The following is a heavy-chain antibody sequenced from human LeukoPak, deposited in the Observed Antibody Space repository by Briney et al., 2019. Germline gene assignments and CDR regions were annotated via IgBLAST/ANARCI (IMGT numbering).Heavy chain of an antibody. V-gene: IGHV4-34*01. CDR1: GGSFSGYY. CDR2: INHSGST. CDR3: ARDGLRRRIMTTFGGGGQFDY. D-gene: IGHD3-16*01. Sequence: PSETLSLTCAVYGGSFSGYYWTLIRQPPGRGLEWIGEINHSGSTNYNPSLKSRVAISIDTSKNQFSLKLSSVTAADTAVYYCARDGLRRRIMTTFGGGGQFDYWGQGTLVTVSS. J-gene: IGHJ4*02.